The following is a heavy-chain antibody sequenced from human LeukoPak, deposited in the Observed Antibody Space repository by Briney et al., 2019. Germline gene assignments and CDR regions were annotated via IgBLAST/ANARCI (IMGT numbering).Heavy chain of an antibody. J-gene: IGHJ4*02. V-gene: IGHV4-59*01. CDR3: ARGADSSGYYSIFYFDY. CDR2: IYYSGST. CDR1: GGSISSYY. Sequence: SETLSFTCTVSGGSISSYYWNWLRQPPGKGLEWIGYIYYSGSTNYNPSLKSRVTISVDTSKNQFSLKLSSVTAADTAVYYCARGADSSGYYSIFYFDYWGQGTLVTVSS. D-gene: IGHD3-22*01.